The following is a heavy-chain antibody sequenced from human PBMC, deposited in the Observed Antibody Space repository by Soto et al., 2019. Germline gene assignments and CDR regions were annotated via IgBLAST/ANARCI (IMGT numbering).Heavy chain of an antibody. Sequence: QVTLKESGPVLVKPTETLTLTCTVSGFSLSNARMGVSWIRQPPGKALEWLAHIFSNDEKSYSTSLKSRLTXSXXTAKGQVVLTMTNMDPVDTATYYCARIRTYYGMDVWGQGTTVTVSS. CDR1: GFSLSNARMG. V-gene: IGHV2-26*01. CDR2: IFSNDEK. J-gene: IGHJ6*02. CDR3: ARIRTYYGMDV.